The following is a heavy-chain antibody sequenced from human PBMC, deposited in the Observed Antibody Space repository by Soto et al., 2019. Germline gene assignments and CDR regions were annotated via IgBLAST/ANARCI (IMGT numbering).Heavy chain of an antibody. CDR2: ISSSSSYI. J-gene: IGHJ4*02. Sequence: EVQLVESGGGLVKPGGSLRLSCAASGFTFIDYSMNWVRQAPGKGLEWVSSISSSSSYIYYADSVKGRFTISRDNAKNSLYRQMNSLGAEDTGVYYCARDLGGDVQWGQGTLVTVSS. CDR3: ARDLGGDVQ. D-gene: IGHD2-21*01. V-gene: IGHV3-21*01. CDR1: GFTFIDYS.